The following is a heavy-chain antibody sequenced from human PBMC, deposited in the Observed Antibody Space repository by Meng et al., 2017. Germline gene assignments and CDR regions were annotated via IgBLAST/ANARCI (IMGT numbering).Heavy chain of an antibody. V-gene: IGHV1-18*01. CDR3: ATRGNPYLNC. CDR1: GYTLSSDG. Sequence: QGQLVQSGAEVKKPGASVKVSCEASGYTLSSDGFSWVRPAPGQGLEWLGWINTYNGKTDYAQKFQGRITMTTDTFTSTAYMELRNLRSDDTAVYYCATRGNPYLNCWGQGTLVTVSS. CDR2: INTYNGKT. J-gene: IGHJ4*02.